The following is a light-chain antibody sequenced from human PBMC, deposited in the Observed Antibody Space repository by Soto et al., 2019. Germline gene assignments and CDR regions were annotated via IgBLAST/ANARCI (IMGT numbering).Light chain of an antibody. CDR1: QSVRSNY. CDR2: GTS. Sequence: EIVLTQSPDTLSLSPGERATLSCRASQSVRSNYLAWYQQKPGQAPRFLIYGTSSRATGIPDRFSGSGSGTDFTLTISRLEPEDSAVYYCQQYGSSPPYTFGQGTKLEIK. J-gene: IGKJ2*01. CDR3: QQYGSSPPYT. V-gene: IGKV3-20*01.